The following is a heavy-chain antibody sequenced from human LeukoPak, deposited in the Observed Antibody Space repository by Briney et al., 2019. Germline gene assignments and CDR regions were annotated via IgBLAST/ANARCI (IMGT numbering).Heavy chain of an antibody. CDR2: IKSKADGETT. Sequence: PGGSLRLSCAASRFTFSNAWMNWVRQAPGKGLEWVGRIKSKADGETTDYAAPVKGRFTISRDDSNNMVYLQMNSLKIEDTAVYYCAIDEPNYAPYDLDYWGQGTLVTVSS. J-gene: IGHJ4*02. CDR3: AIDEPNYAPYDLDY. V-gene: IGHV3-15*01. CDR1: RFTFSNAW. D-gene: IGHD4/OR15-4a*01.